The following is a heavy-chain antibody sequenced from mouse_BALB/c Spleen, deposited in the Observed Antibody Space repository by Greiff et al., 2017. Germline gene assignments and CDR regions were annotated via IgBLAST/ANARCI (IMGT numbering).Heavy chain of an antibody. V-gene: IGHV1-80*01. CDR3: ANGYDGTWFAY. J-gene: IGHJ3*01. CDR1: GYAFSSYW. D-gene: IGHD2-2*01. CDR2: IYPGDGDT. Sequence: QVQLQQSGAELVRPGSSVKISCKASGYAFSSYWMNWVKQRPGQGLEWIGQIYPGDGDTNYNGKFKGKATLTADKSSSTAYMQLSSLTSEDSAVYFCANGYDGTWFAYWGQGTLVTVSA.